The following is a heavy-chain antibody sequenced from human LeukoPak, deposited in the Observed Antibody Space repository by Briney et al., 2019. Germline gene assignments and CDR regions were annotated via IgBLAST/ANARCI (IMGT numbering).Heavy chain of an antibody. J-gene: IGHJ6*03. D-gene: IGHD6-13*01. Sequence: ASVKVSCKASGYTFTSYGISWVRQAPGQGLEWMGWISAYNGNTNYAQKLQGRVTMTTDTSTSTAYMELRSLRSDDTAVYYCARDFLASSWRLDYYYYMDVWGKGTTVTVSS. CDR2: ISAYNGNT. V-gene: IGHV1-18*01. CDR3: ARDFLASSWRLDYYYYMDV. CDR1: GYTFTSYG.